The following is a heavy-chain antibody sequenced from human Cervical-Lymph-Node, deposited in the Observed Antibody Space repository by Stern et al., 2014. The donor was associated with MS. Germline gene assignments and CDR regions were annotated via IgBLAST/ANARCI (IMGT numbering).Heavy chain of an antibody. CDR3: VTPPRYCITATCHP. J-gene: IGHJ5*02. D-gene: IGHD2-15*01. Sequence: EVQLVESGGGLVQPGGSLRLSCTTSGFRFSDYWMTWVRQVPGKGLEWVANIRYDGSEQYYLDSVKGRFTISRDNARNSLYLQMNSLRAEDTAVYYCVTPPRYCITATCHPWGQGTLVTVSS. CDR1: GFRFSDYW. CDR2: IRYDGSEQ. V-gene: IGHV3-7*01.